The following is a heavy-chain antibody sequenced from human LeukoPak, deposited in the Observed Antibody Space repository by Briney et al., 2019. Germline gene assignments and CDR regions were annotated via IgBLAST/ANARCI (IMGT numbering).Heavy chain of an antibody. CDR2: INSDGSST. CDR3: ASFTYCDFWSGYYNYWYFDL. J-gene: IGHJ2*01. D-gene: IGHD3-3*01. V-gene: IGHV3-74*01. Sequence: PGGSLGLSCAASGFTFSSYWMHWVRQAPGKGLVWVSRINSDGSSTSYADSVKGRFTISRDNAKNTLYLQMNSLRAEDTAVYYCASFTYCDFWSGYYNYWYFDLWGRGTLVTVSS. CDR1: GFTFSSYW.